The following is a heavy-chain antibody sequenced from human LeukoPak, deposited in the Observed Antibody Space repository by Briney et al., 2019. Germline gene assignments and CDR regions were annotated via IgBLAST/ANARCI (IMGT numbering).Heavy chain of an antibody. CDR1: GFTFSSYA. D-gene: IGHD6-19*01. CDR3: ARLGIAVAGYYFDY. V-gene: IGHV3-23*01. Sequence: GGSLRLSCTASGFTFSSYAMGWVRQPPGKGLEWVSFIRGSGYSTEYADSVKGRFSVSRDNSWNTLYLQMNSLRAEDTAVYYCARLGIAVAGYYFDYWGQGTLVTVSS. J-gene: IGHJ4*02. CDR2: IRGSGYST.